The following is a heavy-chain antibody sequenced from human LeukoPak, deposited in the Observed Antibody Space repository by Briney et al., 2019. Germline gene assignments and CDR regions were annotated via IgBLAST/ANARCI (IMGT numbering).Heavy chain of an antibody. J-gene: IGHJ3*02. CDR2: IYYSGST. CDR3: ARGAGGTIFGVVIIGSYDAFDI. CDR1: GGSISSGDYY. D-gene: IGHD3-3*01. Sequence: SETLSLTCTVSGGSISSGDYYWSWIRQPPGKGLEWIGYIYYSGSTYYNPSLKSRVTISVDTSKNKFSLKLSSVTAADTAVYYCARGAGGTIFGVVIIGSYDAFDIWGQGTMVTVSS. V-gene: IGHV4-30-4*08.